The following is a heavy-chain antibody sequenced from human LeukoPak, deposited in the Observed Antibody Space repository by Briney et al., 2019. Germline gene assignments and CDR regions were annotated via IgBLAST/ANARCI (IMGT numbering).Heavy chain of an antibody. J-gene: IGHJ6*03. D-gene: IGHD2/OR15-2a*01. Sequence: SETLSLTCTVSGGSISSGSYYWSWIRQPAGKGLEWIGRIYTSGSTNYNPSLKSRVTISVDTSKNQFSLKLSSVTAADTAVYYCARGLLLGSWYYMDVWGKGTTVTVSS. V-gene: IGHV4-61*02. CDR2: IYTSGST. CDR1: GGSISSGSYY. CDR3: ARGLLLGSWYYMDV.